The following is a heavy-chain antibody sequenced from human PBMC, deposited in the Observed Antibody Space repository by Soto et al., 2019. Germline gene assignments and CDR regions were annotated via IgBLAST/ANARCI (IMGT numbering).Heavy chain of an antibody. V-gene: IGHV3-23*01. CDR3: AKGASLISFNYFDP. CDR1: GFTFTNYA. Sequence: GGSLRLSCAASGFTFTNYAMGWVRQAPGTGLEWVSAITSGGSTYYADSVKGRFTIFRDDSKNTLYLQMNRLRAEDTAVYYCAKGASLISFNYFDPWGQGTLVTVSS. D-gene: IGHD3-16*01. J-gene: IGHJ5*02. CDR2: ITSGGST.